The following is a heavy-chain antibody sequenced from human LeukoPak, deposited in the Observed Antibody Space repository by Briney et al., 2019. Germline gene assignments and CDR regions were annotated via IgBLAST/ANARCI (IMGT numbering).Heavy chain of an antibody. J-gene: IGHJ4*02. D-gene: IGHD5-18*01. CDR2: INGGGDTT. Sequence: PGGSLRLSCAASGFTFVNYAMTWVRQAPGKGLEWVSAINGGGDTTWYADSVKGRFTISRDKSTNTLFLQMSSLRAEDSAIYYCAKALDTYGYMRFDYWGQGTLVTVSS. V-gene: IGHV3-23*01. CDR3: AKALDTYGYMRFDY. CDR1: GFTFVNYA.